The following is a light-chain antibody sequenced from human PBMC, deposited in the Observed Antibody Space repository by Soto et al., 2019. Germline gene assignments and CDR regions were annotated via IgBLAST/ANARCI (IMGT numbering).Light chain of an antibody. J-gene: IGKJ2*01. CDR3: QQYYSTPPYT. CDR2: WAS. CDR1: QSVLYSSNNKNY. V-gene: IGKV4-1*01. Sequence: IVMTQSPDSLAVSLGERATINCKSSQSVLYSSNNKNYLAWYPQKPGQPPKLLIYWASIRESGVPDRISGSGSGTDFTLTISSLQAEDVAVYYCQQYYSTPPYTFGQGTKLEIK.